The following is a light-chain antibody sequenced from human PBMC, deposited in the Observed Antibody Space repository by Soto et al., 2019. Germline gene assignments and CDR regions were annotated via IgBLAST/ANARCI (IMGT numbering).Light chain of an antibody. CDR3: SAYTSSSTKVV. V-gene: IGLV2-14*01. CDR2: DVS. J-gene: IGLJ2*01. CDR1: SRDVGGYNS. Sequence: QSALTPPASVSGSPGQSITISCTGTSRDVGGYNSVSWYQQHPGKAPKLMIYDVSNRPSGVSNRFSGSKSGNTASLTISGLQAEDEAEYYCSAYTSSSTKVVVGGGTKLTVL.